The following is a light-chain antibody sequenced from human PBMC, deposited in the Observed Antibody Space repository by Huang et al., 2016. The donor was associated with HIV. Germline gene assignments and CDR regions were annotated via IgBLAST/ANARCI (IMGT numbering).Light chain of an antibody. CDR2: AAS. CDR1: QTMSSY. CDR3: HQTYRNPHT. V-gene: IGKV1-39*01. J-gene: IGKJ2*01. Sequence: QMTQSPSSLSASVGDTVTITCRANQTMSSYLNWYQQKPGKAPKFLIYAASAVQDGAPSRFSGDGSGTDFTLTISSLQPEDFATYYCHQTYRNPHTFGQGTKLDIK.